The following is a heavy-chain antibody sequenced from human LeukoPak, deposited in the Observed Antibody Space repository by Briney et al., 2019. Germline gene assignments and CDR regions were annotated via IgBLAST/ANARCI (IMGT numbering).Heavy chain of an antibody. J-gene: IGHJ4*02. Sequence: PWGSLRLSCAASGFTFSGSAMHWVRQASGKGLEWVGRIRSKANSYATAYAASVKGRFTISRDDSKNTAYLQMNSLKTEDTAVYYCTTSIMVDTAMVMERYDYWGQGTLVTVSS. CDR3: TTSIMVDTAMVMERYDY. CDR1: GFTFSGSA. CDR2: IRSKANSYAT. V-gene: IGHV3-73*01. D-gene: IGHD5-18*01.